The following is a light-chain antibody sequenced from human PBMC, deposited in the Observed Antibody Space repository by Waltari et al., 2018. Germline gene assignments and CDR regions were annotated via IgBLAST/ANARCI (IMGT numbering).Light chain of an antibody. V-gene: IGKV3-11*01. J-gene: IGKJ3*01. CDR1: QSVSSY. CDR2: DAS. CDR3: QQRSNWPIT. Sequence: EILLTQSPATLSLSPGESATLSCRASQSVSSYLAWYRQKPGQAPRLLIYDASNRATGIPPRFSGSGSVTDFTLTISSLEPEDFAVYYCQQRSNWPITFGPGTKVDIK.